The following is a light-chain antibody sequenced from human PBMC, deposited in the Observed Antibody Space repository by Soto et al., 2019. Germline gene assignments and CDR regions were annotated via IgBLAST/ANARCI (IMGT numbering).Light chain of an antibody. Sequence: EIVLTQSPVTLSLSQGERATLSCRASQNVSSSNLPRYQQKPGQAPRLLIYGASSRATGIPDRFSGSGSGTDFTLTISRLEPEDFAVYYCQQYGSSPLFTFGPGTKVDIK. J-gene: IGKJ3*01. CDR3: QQYGSSPLFT. V-gene: IGKV3-20*01. CDR1: QNVSSSN. CDR2: GAS.